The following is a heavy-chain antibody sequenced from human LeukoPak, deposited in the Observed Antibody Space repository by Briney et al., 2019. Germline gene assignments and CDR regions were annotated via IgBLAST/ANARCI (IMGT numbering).Heavy chain of an antibody. CDR3: ASGSTMYSSSSD. Sequence: SETLSLTCTVSGGSISSGDYYWSWIRQPPGKGLEWIGEINHSGSTNYNPSLKSRVTISVDTSKNQFSLKLSSVTAADTAVYYCASGSTMYSSSSDWGQGTLVTVSS. CDR2: INHSGST. D-gene: IGHD6-6*01. CDR1: GGSISSGDYY. V-gene: IGHV4-39*07. J-gene: IGHJ4*02.